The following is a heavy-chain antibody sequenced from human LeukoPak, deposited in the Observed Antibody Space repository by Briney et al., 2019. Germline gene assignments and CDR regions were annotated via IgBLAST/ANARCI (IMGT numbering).Heavy chain of an antibody. CDR2: IKHDGSEK. V-gene: IGHV3-7*04. Sequence: GGSLRLSCAASGFTFSSYWMTWVRHAPGKGLEWVANIKHDGSEKYYVDSVKGRFTISRDNAKNSLLLQMNSLRVEDTAVYHCVRDTTSDWFDPWGQGTLVTVSS. CDR1: GFTFSSYW. CDR3: VRDTTSDWFDP. J-gene: IGHJ5*02. D-gene: IGHD2-2*01.